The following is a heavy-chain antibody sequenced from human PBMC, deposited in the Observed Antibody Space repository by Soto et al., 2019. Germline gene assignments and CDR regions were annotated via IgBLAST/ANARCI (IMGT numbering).Heavy chain of an antibody. J-gene: IGHJ6*03. D-gene: IGHD3-3*01. CDR1: VFTFSSYA. CDR3: ATGPDLWSGYYTPAHYHMDA. Sequence: PGGSLRLSCAASVFTFSSYAMRCVRQAPGEGVEWGSGIRGSGGSAYDADSGKGRFTIARENSKDTLYVVVNRLRAEDTAVYYCATGPDLWSGYYTPAHYHMDACGKGPTVTVSS. V-gene: IGHV3-23*01. CDR2: IRGSGGSA.